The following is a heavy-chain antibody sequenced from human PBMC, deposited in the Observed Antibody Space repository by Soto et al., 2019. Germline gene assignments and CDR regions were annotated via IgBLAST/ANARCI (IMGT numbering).Heavy chain of an antibody. CDR3: VRFRSRDYYYGMDV. Sequence: GESLKISCKGSGYSFDNYWIGWVRQVPRKGLEWMAIIYPGDSDRRYSPSFQGQVTISAVQSISTAHLQWSSLKASDAANYYCVRFRSRDYYYGMDVWGQGTTVTVSS. CDR1: GYSFDNYW. V-gene: IGHV5-51*01. J-gene: IGHJ6*02. CDR2: IYPGDSDR.